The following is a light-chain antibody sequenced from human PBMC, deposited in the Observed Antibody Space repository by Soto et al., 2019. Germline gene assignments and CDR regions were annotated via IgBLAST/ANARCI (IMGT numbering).Light chain of an antibody. CDR2: EVS. CDR3: SSYGGSNHLV. CDR1: SSDVGGYNY. Sequence: QSALTQPPSASGSPGQSVTISCTGTSSDVGGYNYVSWYQQHPGKAPKLMIYEVSQRPSGVPDRFSGSKSGNTASLTVSGLQAEDDADYYCSSYGGSNHLVFGGGTKLTVL. V-gene: IGLV2-8*01. J-gene: IGLJ2*01.